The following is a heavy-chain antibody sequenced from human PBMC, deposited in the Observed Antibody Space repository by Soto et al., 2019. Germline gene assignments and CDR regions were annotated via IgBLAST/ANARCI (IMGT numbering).Heavy chain of an antibody. Sequence: PSETLSLTCPVSGGSIGGVGYSWSWIRQPPGGGLEWIGYMYQSGTFLQSPSLKARLTMSLDMSKNQFSLTLDSMTAADTAVYYCARAQFYSGAGNYNNLMFDAWGQGIQVTVSS. V-gene: IGHV4-30-2*01. CDR2: MYQSGTF. CDR1: GGSIGGVGYS. CDR3: ARAQFYSGAGNYNNLMFDA. D-gene: IGHD2-21*01. J-gene: IGHJ5*02.